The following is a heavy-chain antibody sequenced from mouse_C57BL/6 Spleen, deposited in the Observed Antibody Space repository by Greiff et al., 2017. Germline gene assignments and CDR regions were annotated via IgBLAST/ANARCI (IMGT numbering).Heavy chain of an antibody. J-gene: IGHJ2*01. D-gene: IGHD2-3*01. V-gene: IGHV1-82*01. CDR1: GYAFSSSW. CDR3: ARGDGYLPFDY. Sequence: VQLQQSGPELVKPGASVTISCKASGYAFSSSWMNWVKQRPGKGLEWIGRIYPGDGDTNYNGKFKGKATLTADKSSSTAYMQLSSLTSEDSAVYFCARGDGYLPFDYWGQGTTLTVSS. CDR2: IYPGDGDT.